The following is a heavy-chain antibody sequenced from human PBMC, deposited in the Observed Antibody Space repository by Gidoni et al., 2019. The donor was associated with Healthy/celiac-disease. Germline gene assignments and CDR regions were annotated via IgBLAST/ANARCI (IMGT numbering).Heavy chain of an antibody. Sequence: QVQLQQCGAGLLKPSETLSLTCAVHCGSFSGYYWSWIRQPQGKGLEWIGEVNHSGSTNYNPSLKSRVTISVDTSKNQFSLKLSSVTAADTAVYYCARAPTTVMGYYYGMDVWGQGTTVTVSS. CDR3: ARAPTTVMGYYYGMDV. CDR2: VNHSGST. J-gene: IGHJ6*02. V-gene: IGHV4-34*01. CDR1: CGSFSGYY. D-gene: IGHD4-4*01.